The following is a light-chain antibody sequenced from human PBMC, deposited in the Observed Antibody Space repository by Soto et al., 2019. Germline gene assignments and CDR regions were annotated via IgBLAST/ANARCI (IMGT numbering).Light chain of an antibody. V-gene: IGKV3-20*01. CDR3: QQYGRAPLT. CDR2: AAS. J-gene: IGKJ4*01. CDR1: QTVSSNY. Sequence: IVLTQSPGTLSLSPGERATLSCRASQTVSSNYLAWYQQKPGQAPRLLIYAASTRTTGIPDRFSGSGSGTDFTLTISRLQSEDFAVYYCQQYGRAPLTVGGGTKVEIK.